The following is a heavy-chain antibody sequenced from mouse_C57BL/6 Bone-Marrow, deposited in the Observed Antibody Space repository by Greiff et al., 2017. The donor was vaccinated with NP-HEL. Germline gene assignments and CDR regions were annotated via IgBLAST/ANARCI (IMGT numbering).Heavy chain of an antibody. V-gene: IGHV5-4*03. CDR1: GFTFSSYA. CDR2: ISDGGSYT. J-gene: IGHJ2*01. CDR3: ARRRGYYFDY. Sequence: DVKLVESGGGLVKPGGSLKLSCAASGFTFSSYAMSWVRQTPEKRLEWVATISDGGSYTYYPDNVRGRFTISRDNAKNNLYLQMSHLKSEDTAMYYCARRRGYYFDYWGKGTTLTVSS.